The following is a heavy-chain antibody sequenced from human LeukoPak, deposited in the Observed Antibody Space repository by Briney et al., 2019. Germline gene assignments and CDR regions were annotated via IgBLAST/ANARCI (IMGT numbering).Heavy chain of an antibody. D-gene: IGHD2-2*01. V-gene: IGHV4-34*01. Sequence: PSETLSLTCAVYGGSFSGYYWSWIRQPPGKGLEWIGEINHSGSTNYNPSLKSRVTISVDTSKNQFSLKLSSVTAADTAVYYCARALRAPPYKYCSSTSCHYYFDYWGQGTLVTVSS. J-gene: IGHJ4*02. CDR3: ARALRAPPYKYCSSTSCHYYFDY. CDR1: GGSFSGYY. CDR2: INHSGST.